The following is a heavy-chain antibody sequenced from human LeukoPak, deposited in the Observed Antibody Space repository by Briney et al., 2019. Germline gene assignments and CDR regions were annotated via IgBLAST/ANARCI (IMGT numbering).Heavy chain of an antibody. CDR3: AKHAARQVVDYFDY. CDR1: GFSFRSYG. V-gene: IGHV3-30*18. D-gene: IGHD2-15*01. CDR2: ISSDEINE. Sequence: GGSLRLSCAASGFSFRSYGMDWVRQAPGKGLEWVAVISSDEINEYYADSVKGRFTISRDNSKNTLYLQMNSLRAEDTAVYYCAKHAARQVVDYFDYWGQGTLVTVSS. J-gene: IGHJ4*02.